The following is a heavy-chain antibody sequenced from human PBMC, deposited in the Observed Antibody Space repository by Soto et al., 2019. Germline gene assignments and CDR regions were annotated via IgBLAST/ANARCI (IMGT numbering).Heavy chain of an antibody. J-gene: IGHJ4*02. V-gene: IGHV1-69*02. D-gene: IGHD2-2*01. CDR1: GGTFSSYT. CDR3: AARESGHDIVVVPAATYFDY. CDR2: IIPILGIA. Sequence: ASVKVSCKASGGTFSSYTISWVRQAPGQGLEWMGRIIPILGIANYAQKFQGRVTITADKSTSTAYMELSSLRSEDTAVYYCAARESGHDIVVVPAATYFDYWGRGTLVTVSS.